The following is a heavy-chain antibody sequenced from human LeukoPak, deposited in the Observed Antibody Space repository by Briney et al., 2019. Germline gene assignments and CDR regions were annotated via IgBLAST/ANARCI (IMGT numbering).Heavy chain of an antibody. CDR2: IIPIFGTA. D-gene: IGHD2-2*01. CDR1: GGTFSSYA. V-gene: IGHV1-69*06. Sequence: SVKVSCKASGGTFSSYAISWVRQAPGQGLEWMGGIIPIFGTANYAQKFQGRVTITADKSTSTAYMELSSLRSEDTAVYYCARDPGYCSSTSCSLVNGNWYFDLWGRGTLVTVSS. J-gene: IGHJ2*01. CDR3: ARDPGYCSSTSCSLVNGNWYFDL.